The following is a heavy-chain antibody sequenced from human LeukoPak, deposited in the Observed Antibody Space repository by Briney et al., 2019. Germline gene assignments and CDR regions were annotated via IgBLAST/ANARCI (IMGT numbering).Heavy chain of an antibody. D-gene: IGHD3-3*01. CDR3: ARAGPQYYDFWSGYYSIDY. Sequence: SETLSLTCTVSGGSISSYYWSWIRQPPGKGLEWIGYIYYSGSTNYNPSLKSRVTISVDTSKNQFSLKLSSVTAADTAVYYCARAGPQYYDFWSGYYSIDYWGQGTLVTVSS. CDR1: GGSISSYY. J-gene: IGHJ4*02. CDR2: IYYSGST. V-gene: IGHV4-59*01.